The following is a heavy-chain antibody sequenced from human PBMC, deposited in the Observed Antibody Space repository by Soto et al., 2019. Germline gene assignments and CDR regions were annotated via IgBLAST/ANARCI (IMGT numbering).Heavy chain of an antibody. D-gene: IGHD2-15*01. Sequence: PSETLSLTCTVSGGSIRNGDYYWAWIRQPPGKGLEWIGSMLYSGLTYYNPSLKSRVTLSVDTSKNQFSVRLNSVTASDTAVYYCAPLSVPLSGPYGIHVWGRGTTVTVSS. CDR1: GGSIRNGDYY. J-gene: IGHJ6*02. CDR3: APLSVPLSGPYGIHV. V-gene: IGHV4-39*01. CDR2: MLYSGLT.